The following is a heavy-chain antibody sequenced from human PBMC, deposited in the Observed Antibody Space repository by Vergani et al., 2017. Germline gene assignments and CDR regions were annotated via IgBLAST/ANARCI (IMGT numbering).Heavy chain of an antibody. J-gene: IGHJ4*02. CDR2: IYYSGST. CDR3: ARDVGSYPRLGY. Sequence: QVQLQESGPGLVKPSETLSLTCTVSGGSISSYYWSWIRQPPGKGLEWIGYIYYSGSTNYNPSLKSRVTISVDTSKNQFSLKLSSVTAADTAVYYCARDVGSYPRLGYWGQGTLVTVSS. CDR1: GGSISSYY. D-gene: IGHD1-26*01. V-gene: IGHV4-59*01.